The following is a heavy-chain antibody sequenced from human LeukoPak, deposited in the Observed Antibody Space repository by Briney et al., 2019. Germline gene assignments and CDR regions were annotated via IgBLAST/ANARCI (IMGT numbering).Heavy chain of an antibody. Sequence: GGSLRLPCAASGFTFSNYWLHWVRQAPGKGLVWVSRINRDGSTTKYADSVKGRFTVSRDNAKNTLNLQMNSLRAEDTAVYYCARDKKSGESSEIDYWGQGTLVAVSP. D-gene: IGHD3-10*01. CDR2: INRDGSTT. V-gene: IGHV3-74*03. J-gene: IGHJ4*02. CDR3: ARDKKSGESSEIDY. CDR1: GFTFSNYW.